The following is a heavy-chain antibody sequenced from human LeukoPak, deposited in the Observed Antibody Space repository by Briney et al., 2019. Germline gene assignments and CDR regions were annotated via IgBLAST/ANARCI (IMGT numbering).Heavy chain of an antibody. CDR2: ISSRGSTI. Sequence: GGSLRLSCAASGFTFSSYEMNWVRQAPGKGLEWVSYISSRGSTIYYVDSVKGRFTISRDNAKNSLYLQMNSLRAEDTAVYYCARGLGRGVINDAFDTWGQGTMVTVSS. V-gene: IGHV3-48*03. CDR1: GFTFSSYE. D-gene: IGHD3-10*01. CDR3: ARGLGRGVINDAFDT. J-gene: IGHJ3*02.